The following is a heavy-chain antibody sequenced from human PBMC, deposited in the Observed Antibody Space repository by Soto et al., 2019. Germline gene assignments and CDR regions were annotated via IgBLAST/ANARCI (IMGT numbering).Heavy chain of an antibody. CDR1: GGSFSGYY. V-gene: IGHV4-34*01. CDR2: INHSGST. D-gene: IGHD1-7*01. Sequence: SETLSLTCAVYGGSFSGYYWSWIRQPPGKGLEWIGEINHSGSTNYNPSLKSRVTISVDTSKNQFSLKLSSVTAADTAVYYCAGQVTGTTGINWFDPWGQGTLVTSPQ. CDR3: AGQVTGTTGINWFDP. J-gene: IGHJ5*02.